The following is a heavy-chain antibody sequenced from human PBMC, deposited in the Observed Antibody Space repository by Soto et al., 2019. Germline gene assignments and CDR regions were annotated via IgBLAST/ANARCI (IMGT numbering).Heavy chain of an antibody. D-gene: IGHD6-19*01. V-gene: IGHV3-15*01. Sequence: GGSLRLSCAASGFTVTNAWMNWVRQAPGKGLEWVGRIKSKTDGGTTDFPAHVKGRFTISRDDSKNTLYLQMSSLKTEDTAMYYCTKEMRHSSGWYGSFDIWGQGIMVTVSS. J-gene: IGHJ3*02. CDR1: GFTVTNAW. CDR2: IKSKTDGGTT. CDR3: TKEMRHSSGWYGSFDI.